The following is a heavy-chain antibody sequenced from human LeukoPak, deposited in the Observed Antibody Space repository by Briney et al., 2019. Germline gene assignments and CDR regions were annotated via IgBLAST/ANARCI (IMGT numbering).Heavy chain of an antibody. CDR1: GGSISNYY. CDR3: ARDRGLRGLYDY. Sequence: PSETLSLTCTVSGGSISNYYWSWIRQPAGKGLEWIGRIYTGGSTNYNPSLNSRVTMSLDTSKNQFSLKLSSLTAADTAVYYCARDRGLRGLYDYWGQGTLVTVSS. CDR2: IYTGGST. J-gene: IGHJ4*02. D-gene: IGHD4-17*01. V-gene: IGHV4-4*07.